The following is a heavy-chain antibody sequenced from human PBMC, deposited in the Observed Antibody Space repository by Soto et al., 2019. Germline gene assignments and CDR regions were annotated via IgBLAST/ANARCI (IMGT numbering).Heavy chain of an antibody. CDR1: NGSISSSDYH. CDR3: ARRKHGDSSGWGEFDY. J-gene: IGHJ4*02. Sequence: QLQLQESGPGLVKPSETLSLTCTVSNGSISSSDYHWGWIRQAPGKGLECTGSIYYSGTTYYNPCLKSRVTISVETSKNQFSLKLSSVAAADTAVYYCARRKHGDSSGWGEFDYWGQGTLVTVSS. CDR2: IYYSGTT. D-gene: IGHD6-19*01. V-gene: IGHV4-39*01.